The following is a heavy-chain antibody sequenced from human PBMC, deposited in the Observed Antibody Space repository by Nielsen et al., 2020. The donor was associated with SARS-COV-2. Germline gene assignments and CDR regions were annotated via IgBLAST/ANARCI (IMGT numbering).Heavy chain of an antibody. V-gene: IGHV4-30-2*01. CDR3: ARDRYCSGGSCPYNWFDP. CDR2: IYHSGST. Sequence: LRLSCTVSGGSISSYYWSWIRQPPGKGLEWIGYIYHSGSTYYNPSLKSRVTISVDRSKNQFSLKLSSVTAADTAVYYCARDRYCSGGSCPYNWFDPWGQGTLVTVSS. D-gene: IGHD2-15*01. CDR1: GGSISSYY. J-gene: IGHJ5*02.